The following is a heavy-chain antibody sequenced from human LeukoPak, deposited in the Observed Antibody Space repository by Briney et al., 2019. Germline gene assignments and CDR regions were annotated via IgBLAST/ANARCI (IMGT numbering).Heavy chain of an antibody. CDR3: ARDYYDSSGYYYPPGAFDI. V-gene: IGHV4-4*07. D-gene: IGHD3-22*01. J-gene: IGHJ3*02. CDR1: GGSISSYY. Sequence: KTSETLSLTCTVSGGSISSYYWSWIRQPAGKGLEWIGRIYTSGSTNYNPSLKSRVTISVDTSKNQFSLKLSSVTAADTAVYYCARDYYDSSGYYYPPGAFDIWGQGTMVTVSS. CDR2: IYTSGST.